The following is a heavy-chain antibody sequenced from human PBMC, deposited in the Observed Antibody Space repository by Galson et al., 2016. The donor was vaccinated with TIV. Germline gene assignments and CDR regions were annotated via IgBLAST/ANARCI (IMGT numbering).Heavy chain of an antibody. CDR1: GFSLTTTGVG. CDR2: IYWDDSR. J-gene: IGHJ3*01. D-gene: IGHD6-6*01. Sequence: PALVKPTQTLTLTCSFSGFSLTTTGVGVGWIRQPPGKALEWLAIIYWDDSRRYSPSLRSRLTIIKGTSKNQVLLTMTNMDPMDRGTYFCARERAAGRPDAFDFWGQGTVVSVSS. V-gene: IGHV2-5*02. CDR3: ARERAAGRPDAFDF.